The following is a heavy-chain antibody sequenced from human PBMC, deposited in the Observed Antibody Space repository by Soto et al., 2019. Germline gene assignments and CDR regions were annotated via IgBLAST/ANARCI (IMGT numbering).Heavy chain of an antibody. D-gene: IGHD2-15*01. CDR2: ISGSGGST. CDR1: GFTFSSYA. Sequence: PGGSLRLSCAASGFTFSSYAMSWVRQAPGKGLEWVSAISGSGGSTYYADSVKGRFTISRDNSKNTLYLQMNSLRAEDTALYYCAKAWDIVVVVAATRRPFGFDYWGQGTLVTVSS. J-gene: IGHJ4*02. V-gene: IGHV3-23*01. CDR3: AKAWDIVVVVAATRRPFGFDY.